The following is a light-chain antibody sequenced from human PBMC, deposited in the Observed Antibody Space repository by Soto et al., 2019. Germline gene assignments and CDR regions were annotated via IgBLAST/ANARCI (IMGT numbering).Light chain of an antibody. Sequence: EIVMTQSPGTLSVSPGERATLSCRASQSVSSNLAWYQQKPGQAPTLLIFDASTGATGIPARFSGSGSGTEFTLTISSLQSEDFAVYYCQQYNNWPPLTFGGGTKVEIK. CDR2: DAS. V-gene: IGKV3-15*01. CDR3: QQYNNWPPLT. CDR1: QSVSSN. J-gene: IGKJ4*01.